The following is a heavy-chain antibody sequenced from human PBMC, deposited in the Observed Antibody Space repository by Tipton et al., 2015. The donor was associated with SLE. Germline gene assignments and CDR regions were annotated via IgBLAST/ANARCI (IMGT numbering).Heavy chain of an antibody. V-gene: IGHV4-30-4*01. D-gene: IGHD1-7*01. Sequence: LTCTVSGGSISSGDYYWSWIRQPPGKGLEWIGYIYYSGNTHYNASLKSRVTISLDTSKNRFSLKLGSVTATDTAVYYCARVKLELLHDYWGQGTLVTVSS. CDR1: GGSISSGDYY. CDR3: ARVKLELLHDY. J-gene: IGHJ4*02. CDR2: IYYSGNT.